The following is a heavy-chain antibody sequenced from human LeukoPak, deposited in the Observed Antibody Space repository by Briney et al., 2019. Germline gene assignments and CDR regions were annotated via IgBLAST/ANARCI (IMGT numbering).Heavy chain of an antibody. D-gene: IGHD7-27*01. Sequence: ASVKVSCKASGYTFTSYYIDWVRQAPGQGLEWMGVINPSGGSTRYAQKFQGRVTMTGDPSTRTVYMELSSLTSDDTAVYYCAIQPWGSGNNWYFDFWGRGTLVTVSS. CDR2: INPSGGST. J-gene: IGHJ2*01. CDR3: AIQPWGSGNNWYFDF. V-gene: IGHV1-46*01. CDR1: GYTFTSYY.